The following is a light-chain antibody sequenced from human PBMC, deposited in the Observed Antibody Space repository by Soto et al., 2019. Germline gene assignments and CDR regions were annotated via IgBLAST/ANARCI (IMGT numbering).Light chain of an antibody. J-gene: IGLJ3*02. CDR3: SSYTTTNTWV. V-gene: IGLV2-14*01. CDR2: DVR. Sequence: QSALAQPASVSGSPGQSITMSCTGTSSDVGSYNYVSWYQHHPGKAPQLILYDVRDRPSGISNRFSGSKSGNTASLTISGLQAEDEAHYYCSSYTTTNTWVFGGGTKLTVL. CDR1: SSDVGSYNY.